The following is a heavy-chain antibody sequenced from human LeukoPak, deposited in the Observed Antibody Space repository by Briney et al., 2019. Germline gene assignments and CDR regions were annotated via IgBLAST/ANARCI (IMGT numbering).Heavy chain of an antibody. CDR2: IWYDGSNK. J-gene: IGHJ4*02. CDR3: ARDDSSSWFADY. CDR1: GFTFSSYG. Sequence: GGSLRLSCAASGFTFSSYGMHWVRQAPGKGLEWVAVIWYDGSNKYYADSVKGRFTISRDNSKNTLYLQMNSLRAEDTAVYYCARDDSSSWFADYWGQGTLVTVSS. D-gene: IGHD6-13*01. V-gene: IGHV3-33*01.